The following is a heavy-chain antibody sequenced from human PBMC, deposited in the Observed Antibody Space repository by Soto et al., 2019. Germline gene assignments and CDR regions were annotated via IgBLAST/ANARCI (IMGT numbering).Heavy chain of an antibody. J-gene: IGHJ5*02. V-gene: IGHV1-2*02. CDR3: ARGGGTILAPLP. D-gene: IGHD3-3*01. CDR2: INPNSGAT. Sequence: WASVKVSCKAFGYTFTGYFMHWVRQAPGQGLEWLGWINPNSGATKYAQKFQGRVTLTRDTSINTAYMEMSMLRSDDTAVYYCARGGGTILAPLPWGQGTLVTAPQ. CDR1: GYTFTGYF.